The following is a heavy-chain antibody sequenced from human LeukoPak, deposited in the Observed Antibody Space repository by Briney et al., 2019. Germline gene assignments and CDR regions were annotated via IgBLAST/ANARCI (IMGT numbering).Heavy chain of an antibody. Sequence: SETLSLTCTVSGGSISNYYWNWIRQPAGKGVEWIGRMSNSGSTNYNPSLKSRVTMSVDTSKNQFSLKLTSVTAADTAVYYCAREFDYWGQGTLVTVSS. J-gene: IGHJ4*02. CDR1: GGSISNYY. CDR2: MSNSGST. V-gene: IGHV4-4*07. CDR3: AREFDY.